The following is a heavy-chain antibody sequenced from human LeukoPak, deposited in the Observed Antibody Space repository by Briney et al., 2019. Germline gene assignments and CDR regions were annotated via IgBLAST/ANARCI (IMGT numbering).Heavy chain of an antibody. CDR2: INPTGGST. D-gene: IGHD5-12*01. CDR3: ARGLWVGYDFHLGPKPFDY. CDR1: GYTFNSYY. J-gene: IGHJ4*02. V-gene: IGHV1-46*02. Sequence: ASVKVSCKASGYTFNSYYVHWVRQAPGQGLQWMGIINPTGGSTSYAQNFQGRVTMTSDTSASTVYLELDSLRSEDTAVYYCARGLWVGYDFHLGPKPFDYWGQGTLVTVSS.